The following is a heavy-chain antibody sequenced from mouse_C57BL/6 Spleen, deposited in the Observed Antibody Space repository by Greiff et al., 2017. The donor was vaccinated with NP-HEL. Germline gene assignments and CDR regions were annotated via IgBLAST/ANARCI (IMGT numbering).Heavy chain of an antibody. D-gene: IGHD1-1*01. CDR2: ISDGGSYT. V-gene: IGHV5-4*01. Sequence: EVMLVESGGGLVKPGGSLKLSCAASGFTFSSYAMSWVRQTPEKRLEWVATISDGGSYTSYPDNVKGRFTISRDNAKNNLYLQMSHLKSEDTAMYYCARDRECSSYYAMDYWGQGTSVTVSS. CDR3: ARDRECSSYYAMDY. CDR1: GFTFSSYA. J-gene: IGHJ4*01.